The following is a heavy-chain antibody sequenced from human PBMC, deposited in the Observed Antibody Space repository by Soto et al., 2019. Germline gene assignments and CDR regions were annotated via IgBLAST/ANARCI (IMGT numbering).Heavy chain of an antibody. CDR3: ARDWDDFWSGYYGYFDY. V-gene: IGHV1-18*01. CDR1: GYTFTSYG. D-gene: IGHD3-3*01. CDR2: ISAYNGNT. J-gene: IGHJ4*02. Sequence: ASVKVSCKASGYTFTSYGISWVRQAPGQGLEWMGWISAYNGNTNYAQKLQGRVTMTTDTSTSTAYMELRSLRSDDTAVYYCARDWDDFWSGYYGYFDYWGPGTLVTVSS.